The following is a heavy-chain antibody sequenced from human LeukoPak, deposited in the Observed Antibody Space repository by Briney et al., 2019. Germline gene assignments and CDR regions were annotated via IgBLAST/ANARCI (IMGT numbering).Heavy chain of an antibody. CDR3: ARVQFVVPAATRYFDY. J-gene: IGHJ4*02. Sequence: NPSETLSLTCTVSGYSISSGYYWGWIRQPPGKGLEWIGSIYYSGSTYYNPSLKSRVTISVDTSKNQFSLKLSSVTAADTAVYYCARVQFVVPAATRYFDYWGQGTLVTVSS. V-gene: IGHV4-38-2*02. CDR1: GYSISSGYY. CDR2: IYYSGST. D-gene: IGHD2-2*01.